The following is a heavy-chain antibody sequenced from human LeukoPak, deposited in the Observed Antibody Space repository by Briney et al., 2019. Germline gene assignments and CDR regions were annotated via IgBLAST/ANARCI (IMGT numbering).Heavy chain of an antibody. D-gene: IGHD3-10*01. CDR2: VIPIFGTA. J-gene: IGHJ4*02. V-gene: IGHV1-69*06. CDR3: ARGVYGSGKYFTSHFEI. Sequence: ASVKVSCKASGGTFSSYAISWVRQAPGQGLEWMGGVIPIFGTANYAQKFQGRVTITADKSTSTAYMELSSLRSEDTAVYYCARGVYGSGKYFTSHFEIWGQGTLVTVSS. CDR1: GGTFSSYA.